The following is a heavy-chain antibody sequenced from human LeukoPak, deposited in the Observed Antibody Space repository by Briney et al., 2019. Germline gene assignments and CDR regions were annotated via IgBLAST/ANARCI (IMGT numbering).Heavy chain of an antibody. CDR1: GGSISSYY. V-gene: IGHV4-59*12. CDR3: ARDHIVVVPAASTRNWFDP. Sequence: SETLSLTCTVSGGSISSYYWSWIRQPPGKGLEWIGYIYYSGSTNYNPSLKSRVTISVDTSKNQFSLKLSSVTAADTAVYYCARDHIVVVPAASTRNWFDPWGQGTLVIVSS. J-gene: IGHJ5*02. CDR2: IYYSGST. D-gene: IGHD2-2*01.